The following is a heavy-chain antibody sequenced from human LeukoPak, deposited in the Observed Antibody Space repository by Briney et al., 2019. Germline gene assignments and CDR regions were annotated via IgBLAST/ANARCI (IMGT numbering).Heavy chain of an antibody. Sequence: ASVKVSCKASGYTFTSYGISWVRQAPGQGLEWMGWISAYNGNTNYAQKLQGRVTMTTDTSTSTAYMELRSLRSDDTAVYYCARTTLHSSGWDEFDYWGQGTLVTVSS. CDR2: ISAYNGNT. CDR3: ARTTLHSSGWDEFDY. CDR1: GYTFTSYG. D-gene: IGHD6-19*01. V-gene: IGHV1-18*01. J-gene: IGHJ4*02.